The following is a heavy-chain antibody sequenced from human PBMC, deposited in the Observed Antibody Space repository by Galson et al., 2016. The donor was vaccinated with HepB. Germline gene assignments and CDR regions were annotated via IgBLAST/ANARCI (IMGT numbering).Heavy chain of an antibody. Sequence: SLRLSCAASGFNFSGSAIHWVRQASGKGLEWVGRIRSKTNNHATAHAASVKGRFIISRDDSKKTAYLHMNSLKTGDTALYYCTTLAAAVTYAFDIWGQGTMVLVSS. V-gene: IGHV3-73*01. CDR3: TTLAAAVTYAFDI. CDR2: IRSKTNNHAT. CDR1: GFNFSGSA. D-gene: IGHD6-13*01. J-gene: IGHJ3*02.